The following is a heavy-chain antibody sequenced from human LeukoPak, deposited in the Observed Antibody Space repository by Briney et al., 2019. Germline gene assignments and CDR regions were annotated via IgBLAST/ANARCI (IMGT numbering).Heavy chain of an antibody. CDR1: GYTFTGYY. Sequence: ASVKVSCKASGYTFTGYYMHWVRQAPGQGLEWMGWISAYNGNTNYAQKLQGRVTMTTDTSTSTAYMELRSLRSDDTAVYYCAREGGSYRVIDYWGQGTLVTVSS. J-gene: IGHJ4*02. CDR2: ISAYNGNT. D-gene: IGHD1-26*01. V-gene: IGHV1-18*04. CDR3: AREGGSYRVIDY.